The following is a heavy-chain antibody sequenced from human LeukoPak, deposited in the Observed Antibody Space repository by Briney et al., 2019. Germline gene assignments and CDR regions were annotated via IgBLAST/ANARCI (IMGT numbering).Heavy chain of an antibody. D-gene: IGHD1-20*01. CDR1: GYTFTSFD. V-gene: IGHV1-8*03. J-gene: IGHJ5*02. Sequence: ASVKVSCKTSGYTFTSFDINWVRHTTGHGPEWMGWVNCDNENTGYARKFQGRVAITRDTSTSTVYLELNNLSSDDTAMYYCTRGPFLNGNAYNWFDPWGQGTLVTVSS. CDR3: TRGPFLNGNAYNWFDP. CDR2: VNCDNENT.